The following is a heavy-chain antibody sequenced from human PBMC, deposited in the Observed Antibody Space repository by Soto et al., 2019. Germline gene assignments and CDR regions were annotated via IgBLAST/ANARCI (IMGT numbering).Heavy chain of an antibody. V-gene: IGHV1-8*01. CDR3: ARAGSSNDAFDI. D-gene: IGHD3-10*01. CDR1: GYTFTSYD. J-gene: IGHJ3*02. Sequence: ASVKVSCKASGYTFTSYDINWVRQATGQGLEWMGWMNPNSGNTGYAQKFQGRVTMTRNTSISTAYMELSSLRSEDTAVYYCARAGSSNDAFDIWGQGTMVTVSS. CDR2: MNPNSGNT.